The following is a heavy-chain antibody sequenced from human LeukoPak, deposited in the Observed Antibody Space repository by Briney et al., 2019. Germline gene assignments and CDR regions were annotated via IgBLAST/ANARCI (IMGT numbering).Heavy chain of an antibody. D-gene: IGHD2-2*01. CDR3: ATYCSSTSSAIDAFDI. CDR1: GYTFTGYY. V-gene: IGHV1-69*05. J-gene: IGHJ3*02. Sequence: SVKASCKTSGYTFTGYYMHWVRQAPGQGLEWMGWIIPIFGTANYAQKFQGRVTITTDESTSTAYMELSSLRSEDTAVYYCATYCSSTSSAIDAFDIWGQGTMVTVSS. CDR2: IIPIFGTA.